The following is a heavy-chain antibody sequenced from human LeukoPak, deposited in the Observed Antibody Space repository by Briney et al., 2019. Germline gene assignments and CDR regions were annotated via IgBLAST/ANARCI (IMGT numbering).Heavy chain of an antibody. CDR3: AKLRGFVRMLYWI. J-gene: IGHJ4*02. Sequence: PGGSLRLSCAASGFTFSSYAMSWVRQAPGKGLEWVSAISGSGGSTYYADSVKGRFTISRDNSKDTLYLQMNSLRAEDTAVYYCAKLRGFVRMLYWIWGQGTLVTVSS. D-gene: IGHD2-8*01. CDR2: ISGSGGST. CDR1: GFTFSSYA. V-gene: IGHV3-23*01.